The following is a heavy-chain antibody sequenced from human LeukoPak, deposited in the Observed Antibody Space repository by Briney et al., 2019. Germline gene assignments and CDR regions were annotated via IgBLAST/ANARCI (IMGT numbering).Heavy chain of an antibody. V-gene: IGHV3-66*01. CDR2: IYSGGST. CDR3: ARVTTSGWYP. D-gene: IGHD6-19*01. Sequence: GGSLRLSCAASGFTFSSYAMSWVRQAPGKGLEWVSVIYSGGSTYYADSVKGRFTISRDNAKNSLFLQMNSLGAEDTAVYYCARVTTSGWYPWGQGTLVTVSS. J-gene: IGHJ5*02. CDR1: GFTFSSYA.